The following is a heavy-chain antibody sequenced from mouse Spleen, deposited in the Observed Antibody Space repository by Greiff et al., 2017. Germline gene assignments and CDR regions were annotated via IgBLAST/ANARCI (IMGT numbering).Heavy chain of an antibody. J-gene: IGHJ3*01. CDR1: GFTFSSYG. CDR2: INSNGGST. V-gene: IGHV5-6-3*01. CDR3: ARDYRYDAWFAY. D-gene: IGHD2-14*01. Sequence: EVQRVESGGGLVQPGGSLKLSCAASGFTFSSYGMSWVRQTPDKRLELVATINSNGGSTYYPDSVKGRFTISRDNAKNTLYLQMSSLKSEDTAMYYCARDYRYDAWFAYWGQGTLVTVSA.